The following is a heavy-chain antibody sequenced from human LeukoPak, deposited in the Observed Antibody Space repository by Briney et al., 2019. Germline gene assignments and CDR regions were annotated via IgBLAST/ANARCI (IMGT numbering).Heavy chain of an antibody. CDR3: ARARSASGWYTDY. J-gene: IGHJ4*02. Sequence: PGGSLRLACAAPGFTFSDHYMDWVRQAPGKGLEWVGRTRNKANSYTTEYVASVKGRFTISRDDSKSSMYLQMNSLKTEDTAVYYCARARSASGWYTDYWGQGTLVTVSS. CDR1: GFTFSDHY. V-gene: IGHV3-72*01. D-gene: IGHD6-19*01. CDR2: TRNKANSYTT.